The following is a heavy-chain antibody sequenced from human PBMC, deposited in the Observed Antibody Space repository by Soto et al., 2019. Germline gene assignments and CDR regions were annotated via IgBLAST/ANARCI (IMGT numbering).Heavy chain of an antibody. D-gene: IGHD2-15*01. J-gene: IGHJ6*02. CDR1: SGPSSSHN. CDR3: VRQGIGYLHGLVDV. Sequence: QVQLQQSGPGLVKPSETLSLTCTVSSGPSSSHNWGWIRQTPGRGLERIGYVYHTGGTSYNPSLKRRVTVSADTSTNHISLTLPSVTAADTAVYYCVRQGIGYLHGLVDVWGQGTTVTVSS. CDR2: VYHTGGT. V-gene: IGHV4-59*08.